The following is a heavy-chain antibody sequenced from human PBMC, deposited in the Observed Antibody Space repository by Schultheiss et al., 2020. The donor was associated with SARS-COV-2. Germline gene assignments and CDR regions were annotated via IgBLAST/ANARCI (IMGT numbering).Heavy chain of an antibody. CDR3: ALSPAPKTVTTGGNYFDY. CDR2: IYYSGST. CDR1: GGSISSGGYY. Sequence: SQTLSLTCTVSGGSISSGGYYWSWIRQHPGKGLEWIGYIYYSGSTNYNPSLKSRVAILIDTSKNQFSLNLSSVTAADTAVYYCALSPAPKTVTTGGNYFDYWGQGTLVTVSS. V-gene: IGHV4-31*03. J-gene: IGHJ4*02. D-gene: IGHD4-17*01.